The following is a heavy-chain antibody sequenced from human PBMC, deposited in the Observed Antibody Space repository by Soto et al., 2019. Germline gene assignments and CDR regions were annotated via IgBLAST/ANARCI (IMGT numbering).Heavy chain of an antibody. V-gene: IGHV3-33*01. CDR2: IWYDGSNK. J-gene: IGHJ3*01. CDR3: ARAGRYCSGGSCYGPEV. Sequence: QVQLVESGGGVVQPGRSLRLSCAASGFTFSSYGMHWVRQAPGKGLEWVAVIWYDGSNKYYADSVKGRFTISRDNSMNTLYLQMNSLRAEDTAVCYCARAGRYCSGGSCYGPEVWGQGTMVTVST. CDR1: GFTFSSYG. D-gene: IGHD2-15*01.